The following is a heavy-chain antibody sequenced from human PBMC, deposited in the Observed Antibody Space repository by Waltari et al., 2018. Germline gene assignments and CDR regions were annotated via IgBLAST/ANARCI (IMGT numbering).Heavy chain of an antibody. D-gene: IGHD3-16*01. CDR1: RFAFATFE. Sequence: EVQLLESGGRLVRPGGSLRLSWAASRFAFATFEMTWGRRAPGEGLEWLSFIDPTGDETHYADSVMGRFTVYRDNSRNTMFLQMTGLRVDDTAVYHCIKGGWVDDWGQGTLVTVSS. J-gene: IGHJ4*02. CDR2: IDPTGDET. CDR3: IKGGWVDD. V-gene: IGHV3-23*05.